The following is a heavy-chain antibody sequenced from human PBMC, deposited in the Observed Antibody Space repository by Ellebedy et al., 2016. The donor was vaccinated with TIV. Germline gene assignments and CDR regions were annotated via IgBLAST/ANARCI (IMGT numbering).Heavy chain of an antibody. CDR3: AKPFVGHCISTICYVFDD. CDR2: LSYDGNIE. D-gene: IGHD2-2*01. V-gene: IGHV3-30*18. J-gene: IGHJ4*02. Sequence: GESLKISCAASGFTFNSYAMHWVRQAPGKGLEWVASLSYDGNIEYYAESVKGRFTISRDTSKKTSYLHMNGLRAEDTAVYYCAKPFVGHCISTICYVFDDWGQGTPVTVSS. CDR1: GFTFNSYA.